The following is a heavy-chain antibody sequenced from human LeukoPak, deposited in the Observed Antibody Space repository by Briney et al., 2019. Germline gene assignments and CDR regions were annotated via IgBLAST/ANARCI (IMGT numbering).Heavy chain of an antibody. J-gene: IGHJ4*02. CDR3: ARDESLIKGGATTYYFDY. D-gene: IGHD1-26*01. V-gene: IGHV3-30*02. Sequence: GGSLRLSCAASGFTFSSYGMHWVRQAPGKGLEWVAFIRYDGSNKYYADSVKGRFTISRDNSKNTLYLQMNSLRAEDTAVYYCARDESLIKGGATTYYFDYWGQGTLVTVSS. CDR1: GFTFSSYG. CDR2: IRYDGSNK.